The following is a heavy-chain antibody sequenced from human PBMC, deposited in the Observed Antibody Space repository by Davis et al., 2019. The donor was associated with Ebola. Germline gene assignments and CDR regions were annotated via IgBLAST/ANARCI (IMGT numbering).Heavy chain of an antibody. CDR2: INHSGST. J-gene: IGHJ4*02. CDR3: ARHVRGDFDY. Sequence: SETLSLTCAVYGGSFSGYYWSWIRQPPGKGLEWIGEINHSGSTNYNPSLKSRVTISVDTSKNQFSLKLSSVTAADTAVYYCARHVRGDFDYWGQGTLVTVSS. CDR1: GGSFSGYY. V-gene: IGHV4-34*01. D-gene: IGHD3-16*01.